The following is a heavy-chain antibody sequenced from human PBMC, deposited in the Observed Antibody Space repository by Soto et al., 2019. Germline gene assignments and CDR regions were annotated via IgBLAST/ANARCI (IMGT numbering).Heavy chain of an antibody. CDR1: GYTFTSYA. J-gene: IGHJ5*02. V-gene: IGHV1-3*01. Sequence: ASVKVSCKASGYTFTSYAMHWVRQAPGQRLEWMGWINAGNGNTKYSQKFQGRVTITRDTSASTAYMELSSLKTEDTAVYYCTTDWLGGPDHWGQGTLVTVSS. CDR3: TTDWLGGPDH. D-gene: IGHD3-16*01. CDR2: INAGNGNT.